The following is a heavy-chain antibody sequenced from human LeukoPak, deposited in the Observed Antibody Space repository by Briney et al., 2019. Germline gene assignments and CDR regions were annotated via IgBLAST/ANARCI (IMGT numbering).Heavy chain of an antibody. CDR3: ARAFSIESNY. CDR2: INHNGNT. D-gene: IGHD5/OR15-5a*01. J-gene: IGHJ4*02. Sequence: PSETLSLTCAVSGASLSSSNWWSWVRQPPGKGLEWIGEINHNGNTNYNPSLKSRVTLLVDTSKNQFSLKLSSVTAADTAVYYCARAFSIESNYWGQGSLVTVSS. V-gene: IGHV4-4*02. CDR1: GASLSSSNW.